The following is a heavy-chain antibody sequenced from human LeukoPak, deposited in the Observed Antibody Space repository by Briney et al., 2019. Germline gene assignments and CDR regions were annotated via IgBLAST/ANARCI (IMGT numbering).Heavy chain of an antibody. CDR2: INPSAGST. CDR3: ARASSSRGSYSRRGEDYFDY. CDR1: GYTFTSYY. D-gene: IGHD1-26*01. Sequence: ASVKVSCKASGYTFTSYYMHWVRQAPGQGLEWMGIINPSAGSTSYAQSFQGRVTLTRDTSSSTVYMELSRLRFDDTAIYYCARASSSRGSYSRRGEDYFDYWGQGTLVTVSS. J-gene: IGHJ4*02. V-gene: IGHV1-46*01.